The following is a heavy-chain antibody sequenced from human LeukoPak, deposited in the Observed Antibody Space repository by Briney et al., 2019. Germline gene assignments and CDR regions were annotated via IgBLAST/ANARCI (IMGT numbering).Heavy chain of an antibody. V-gene: IGHV1-8*01. CDR1: GYTFTSYD. J-gene: IGHJ4*02. CDR2: MNPSSGNT. D-gene: IGHD6-6*01. CDR3: ARGRIAARPRGRYFDY. Sequence: ASVKVSCKASGYTFTSYDINWVRQATGQGLEWMGWMNPSSGNTGYAQKFQGRVTMTRNTSISTAYMELSSLRSEDTAVYYCARGRIAARPRGRYFDYWGQGTLVTVSS.